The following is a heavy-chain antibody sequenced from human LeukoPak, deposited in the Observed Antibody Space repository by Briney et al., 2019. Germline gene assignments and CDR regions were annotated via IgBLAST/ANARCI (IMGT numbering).Heavy chain of an antibody. CDR3: ARMYSSGPIPYYYYYGMDV. D-gene: IGHD6-19*01. CDR1: GGSFSGYY. CDR2: INHSGST. J-gene: IGHJ6*02. V-gene: IGHV4-34*01. Sequence: SETLSLTCAVYGGSFSGYYWSWIRQPPGKGLEWIGEINHSGSTNYNPSLKSRVTISVDTSKNQFSLKLSSVTAADTAVYYCARMYSSGPIPYYYYYGMDVWGQGTMVTVSS.